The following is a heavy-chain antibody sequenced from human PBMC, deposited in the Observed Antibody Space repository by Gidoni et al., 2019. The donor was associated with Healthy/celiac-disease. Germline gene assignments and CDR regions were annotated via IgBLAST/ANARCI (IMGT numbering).Heavy chain of an antibody. CDR3: AKDMSGGPQQLVLYYYYGMDV. CDR2: ISYDGSNK. Sequence: QVQLVESGGGVVQPGRSLRLSCAASGFTFISYCMHWVRQAPGKGLEWVAVISYDGSNKYYADSVKGRFTISRDNSKNTLYLQMNSLRAEDTAVYYCAKDMSGGPQQLVLYYYYGMDVWGQGTTVTVSS. CDR1: GFTFISYC. J-gene: IGHJ6*02. V-gene: IGHV3-30*18. D-gene: IGHD6-13*01.